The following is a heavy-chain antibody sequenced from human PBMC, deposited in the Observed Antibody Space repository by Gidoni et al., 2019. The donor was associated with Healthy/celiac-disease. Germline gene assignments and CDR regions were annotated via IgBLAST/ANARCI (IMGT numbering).Heavy chain of an antibody. Sequence: EVQLVESGGGLVQPGGSLRLSCAASGFTFRSYWMSWVRQAPGKGLEWVANIKQDGSEKYYVDSVKGRFTISRDNAKNSLYLQMNSLRAEDTAVYYCARLEIDGGTIQIDYWGQGTLVTVSS. CDR3: ARLEIDGGTIQIDY. CDR1: GFTFRSYW. CDR2: IKQDGSEK. J-gene: IGHJ4*02. D-gene: IGHD1-26*01. V-gene: IGHV3-7*05.